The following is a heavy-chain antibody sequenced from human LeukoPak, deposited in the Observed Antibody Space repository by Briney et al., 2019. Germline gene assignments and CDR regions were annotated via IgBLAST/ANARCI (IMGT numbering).Heavy chain of an antibody. CDR2: IYYSGST. CDR1: GGSISSSSYY. D-gene: IGHD3-22*01. Sequence: SETLSLTCTVSGGSISSSSYYWGWIRQPPGKGLEWIGSIYYSGSTYYNPSLKSRVTISVDTSKNQFSLKLSSVIAADTAVYYCARDRRYYYDSSGHNWFDPWGQGTLVTVSS. J-gene: IGHJ5*02. V-gene: IGHV4-39*07. CDR3: ARDRRYYYDSSGHNWFDP.